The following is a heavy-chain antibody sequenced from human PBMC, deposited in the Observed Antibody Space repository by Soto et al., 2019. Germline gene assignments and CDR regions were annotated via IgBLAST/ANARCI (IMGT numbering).Heavy chain of an antibody. J-gene: IGHJ4*02. CDR1: GDSVSNNGAT. D-gene: IGHD1-26*01. CDR2: AYYRSRWHY. CDR3: ARDPPDFNSGFDS. Sequence: SQTLSLTCAICGDSVSNNGATWNLIRQSPSRGLEWLGRAYYRSRWHYDYATSVRSRITISPDTSKNQFSLQLSSVTPEDTAVYYCARDPPDFNSGFDSWGQGSLVTVYS. V-gene: IGHV6-1*01.